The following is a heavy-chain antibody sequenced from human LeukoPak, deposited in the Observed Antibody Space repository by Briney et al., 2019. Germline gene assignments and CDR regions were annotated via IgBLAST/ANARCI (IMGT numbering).Heavy chain of an antibody. CDR3: ARDGSSRSLQF. J-gene: IGHJ1*01. V-gene: IGHV3-48*01. Sequence: SGRSLRLSCAASGFTFSSYSMNWVRQAPGKGLEWVSYISSSSSTIYYADSVKGRFTISGDNSKNTLYLQMNSLRAEDTAMYYCARDGSSRSLQFWGQGTLVTVSS. CDR2: ISSSSSTI. CDR1: GFTFSSYS.